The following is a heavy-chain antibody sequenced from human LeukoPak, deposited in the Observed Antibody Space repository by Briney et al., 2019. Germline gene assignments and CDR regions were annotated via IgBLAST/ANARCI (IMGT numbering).Heavy chain of an antibody. J-gene: IGHJ4*02. CDR2: IYTSGST. CDR3: ARGEMLYGTFDY. V-gene: IGHV4-59*10. D-gene: IGHD2-8*01. CDR1: GGSFSSYY. Sequence: SETLSLTCAVYGGSFSSYYWSWIRQPAGKGLEWIGRIYTSGSTNYNPSLKSRVTMSVDTSKNQFSLKLSSVTAADTAVYYCARGEMLYGTFDYWGQGTLVTVSS.